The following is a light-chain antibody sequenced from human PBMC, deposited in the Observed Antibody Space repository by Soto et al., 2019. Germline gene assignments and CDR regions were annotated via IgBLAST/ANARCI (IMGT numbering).Light chain of an antibody. CDR1: QDITNH. J-gene: IGKJ1*01. Sequence: DIQMTQSPSSLSASVGDRVTITCRASQDITNHLAWFQQKAGKAPKSLIYAASRLQSGVPSKFSGSGSGTDFTLTISSLQPEDFATYYCQQYKSYPRTFGQGTRVEIK. CDR2: AAS. V-gene: IGKV1-16*02. CDR3: QQYKSYPRT.